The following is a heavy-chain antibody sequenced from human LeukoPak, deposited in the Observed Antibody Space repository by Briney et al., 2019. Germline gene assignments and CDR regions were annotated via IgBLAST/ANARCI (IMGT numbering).Heavy chain of an antibody. V-gene: IGHV3-74*01. CDR1: GFTFSGYW. Sequence: GGSLRLSCAASGFTFSGYWMHWVRQAPGKGLVWVSRINSDGSSTTYADSVKGRFTLSRDNAKNTLYLQMNSLSAEDTAVYYCARDRAYSYGEFDYWGQGTLVSVSS. D-gene: IGHD5-18*01. J-gene: IGHJ4*02. CDR2: INSDGSST. CDR3: ARDRAYSYGEFDY.